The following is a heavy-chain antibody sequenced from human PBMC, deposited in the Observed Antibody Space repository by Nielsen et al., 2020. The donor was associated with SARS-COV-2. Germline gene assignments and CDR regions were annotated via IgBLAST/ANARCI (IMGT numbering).Heavy chain of an antibody. V-gene: IGHV4-59*01. CDR3: ARVGIQLKDPKGAFDI. J-gene: IGHJ3*02. CDR1: GGSISSYY. Sequence: SETLSLTCTVSGGSISSYYWSWILQPPGKGLEWIVYIYYSGSTNYNPSLKSRVTISVDTSKNQFSLKLSSVTAADTAVYYCARVGIQLKDPKGAFDIWGQGTRVTVSS. D-gene: IGHD5-18*01. CDR2: IYYSGST.